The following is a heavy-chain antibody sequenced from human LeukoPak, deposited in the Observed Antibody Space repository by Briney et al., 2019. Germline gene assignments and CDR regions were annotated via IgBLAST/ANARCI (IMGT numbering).Heavy chain of an antibody. Sequence: GGSLRLSCAASGFTFDDYAMHWVRQAPGKGLEWVSGISWNRGSIGYADSVKGRFTISRDNAKNSLYLQMNSLRAEDTALYYCARSKSVYSAFDIWGQGTMVTVSS. CDR1: GFTFDDYA. CDR2: ISWNRGSI. D-gene: IGHD1-26*01. V-gene: IGHV3-9*01. J-gene: IGHJ3*02. CDR3: ARSKSVYSAFDI.